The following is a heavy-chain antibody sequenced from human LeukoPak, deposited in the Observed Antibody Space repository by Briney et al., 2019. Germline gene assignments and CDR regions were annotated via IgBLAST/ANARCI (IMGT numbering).Heavy chain of an antibody. CDR1: GFTFSSYA. J-gene: IGHJ4*02. V-gene: IGHV3-23*01. Sequence: GGSLRPSCAASGFTFSSYAMSWVRQAPGKGLEWVAVIGGSGGDTFYADSVKGRFTISRDNSKNALYLQMNSLRAEDTAVYYCAKTYYYDSSGYLDYWGQGTLVTVSS. D-gene: IGHD3-22*01. CDR2: IGGSGGDT. CDR3: AKTYYYDSSGYLDY.